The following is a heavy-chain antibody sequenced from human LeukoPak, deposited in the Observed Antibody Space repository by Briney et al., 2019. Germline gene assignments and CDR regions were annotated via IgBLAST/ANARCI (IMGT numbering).Heavy chain of an antibody. CDR1: GFTFNSYC. CDR2: IKQDGSEK. V-gene: IGHV3-7*01. Sequence: GGSLRLSCAASGFTFNSYCMSWVRQAPGKGLEWVAKIKQDGSEKYYVDSVKGRFTISRDNAKNSLYLQMNSLRAEDTAVYYCARTGTTMDYWGQGTLVTVSS. D-gene: IGHD1-7*01. CDR3: ARTGTTMDY. J-gene: IGHJ4*02.